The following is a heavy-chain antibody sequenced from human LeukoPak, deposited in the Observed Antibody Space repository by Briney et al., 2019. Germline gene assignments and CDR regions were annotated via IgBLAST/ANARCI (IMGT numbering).Heavy chain of an antibody. Sequence: GGSLRPSCAATGFTVKDYGMHWVRQPQGKGLEWVSGINWNGCGTDYADSVKGRFTISRDNAKNSLYLQMTSLRPEDTALYYCAKHLRATNTYIFFGLDVWGQGTTVTVSS. CDR3: AKHLRATNTYIFFGLDV. V-gene: IGHV3-9*01. CDR2: INWNGCGT. CDR1: GFTVKDYG. J-gene: IGHJ6*02. D-gene: IGHD1-26*01.